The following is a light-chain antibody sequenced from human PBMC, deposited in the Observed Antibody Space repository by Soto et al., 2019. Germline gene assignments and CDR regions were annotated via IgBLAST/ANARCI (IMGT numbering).Light chain of an antibody. J-gene: IGKJ1*01. Sequence: DIQMTQSPSTLSASVGDRATITCRASQSISSWLAWYQQKPGKAPKLLIYKASSLESGVPSRFSGSGYGTEFTLTISSLQPDEFATYYCQQYNSYWTFGQGTKVEIK. CDR1: QSISSW. CDR2: KAS. V-gene: IGKV1-5*03. CDR3: QQYNSYWT.